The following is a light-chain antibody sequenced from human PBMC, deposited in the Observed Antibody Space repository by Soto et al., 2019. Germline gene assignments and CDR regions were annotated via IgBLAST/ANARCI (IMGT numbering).Light chain of an antibody. J-gene: IGKJ5*01. CDR3: QQYNNWPLT. CDR2: GVS. V-gene: IGKV3D-15*01. Sequence: EIVMTQSPATLSVSPGERATLSCRASQRVSSSSLAWYQHKPGQSPRLLIFGVSSRATDIPARFSGSGSGTEFTLTITSLQSEDFAVYCCQQYNNWPLTFGPGTRLEIK. CDR1: QRVSSS.